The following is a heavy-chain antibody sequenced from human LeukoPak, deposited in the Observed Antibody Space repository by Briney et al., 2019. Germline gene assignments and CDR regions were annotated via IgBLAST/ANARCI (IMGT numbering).Heavy chain of an antibody. J-gene: IGHJ4*02. CDR3: ARDRRVPHYFDY. CDR1: GYTFTSYG. V-gene: IGHV1-18*01. Sequence: GASVKVSCKASGYTFTSYGISWVRQAPGQGLEWMGWISAYNGNTNYAQKLQGRVTMATDTSTSTAYMELRSLRSDDSAVYYCARDRRVPHYFDYWGQGTLVTVSS. CDR2: ISAYNGNT.